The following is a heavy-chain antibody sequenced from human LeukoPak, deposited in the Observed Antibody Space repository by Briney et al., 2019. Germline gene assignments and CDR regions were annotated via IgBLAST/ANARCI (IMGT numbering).Heavy chain of an antibody. J-gene: IGHJ4*02. CDR1: GFTFSSYA. V-gene: IGHV3-53*01. Sequence: GGSLRLSCAASGFTFSSYAMSWVRQAPGKGLEWVSVIYSGGSTYYADSVKGRFTISRDNSKNTLYLQMNSLRAEDTAVYYCARGPSSFYDFWSGYYRGFDYWGQGTLVTVSS. CDR3: ARGPSSFYDFWSGYYRGFDY. CDR2: IYSGGST. D-gene: IGHD3-3*01.